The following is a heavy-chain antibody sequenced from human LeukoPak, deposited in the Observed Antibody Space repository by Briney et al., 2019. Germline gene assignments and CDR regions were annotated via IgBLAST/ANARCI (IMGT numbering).Heavy chain of an antibody. V-gene: IGHV3-74*01. J-gene: IGHJ2*01. CDR1: GXTFSTYV. Sequence: GGSLRLSCVVSGXTFSTYVVHWVRQAPGKGLMWVSRISHDGTVTSYADSVRGRFTVSRDNAKNTLYLQMNSLRAEDTAVYYCTRDVNLNFFDVWGRGTLVTVSS. D-gene: IGHD3-9*01. CDR3: TRDVNLNFFDV. CDR2: ISHDGTVT.